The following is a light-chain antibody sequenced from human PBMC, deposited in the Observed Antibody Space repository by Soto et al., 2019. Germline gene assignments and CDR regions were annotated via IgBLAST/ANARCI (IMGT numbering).Light chain of an antibody. Sequence: EIVMTQSPATLSVSPGERATLSCRASQSVSSNLAWYQQKPGQAPRLLIYGASIRATGIPARFSGSGSGTECTLTISSLQSEDFAVYYCQQYNNWRTFGGGTKVEIK. CDR2: GAS. CDR3: QQYNNWRT. CDR1: QSVSSN. J-gene: IGKJ4*01. V-gene: IGKV3D-15*01.